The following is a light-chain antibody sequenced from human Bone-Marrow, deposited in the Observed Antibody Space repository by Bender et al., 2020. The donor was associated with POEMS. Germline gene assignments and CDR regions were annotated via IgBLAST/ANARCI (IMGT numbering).Light chain of an antibody. CDR3: SSFTTSSTGV. V-gene: IGLV2-14*03. CDR2: DVT. Sequence: QSALTQPASVSGSPGQSITISCAGTSSDIGAYNFVSWYQHYPGKAPKLIIYDVTFRPSGVSNRFSGSKSGNTASLTISGLQAEDEADYYCSSFTTSSTGVFGTGTKVTVL. CDR1: SSDIGAYNF. J-gene: IGLJ1*01.